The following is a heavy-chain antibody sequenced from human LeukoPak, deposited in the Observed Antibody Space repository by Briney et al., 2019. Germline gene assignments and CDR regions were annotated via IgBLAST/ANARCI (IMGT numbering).Heavy chain of an antibody. J-gene: IGHJ4*02. CDR1: GFTVSSSY. V-gene: IGHV3-15*01. CDR2: IKSKTDGGTT. CDR3: TTQRSRITMVRGVIRSDH. Sequence: GGSLRLSCAASGFTVSSSYMSWVRQGPGKGLEWVGRIKSKTDGGTTDYAAPVKGRFTISRDDSKNTLYLQMNSLKTEDTAVYYCTTQRSRITMVRGVIRSDHWGQGTLVTVSS. D-gene: IGHD3-10*01.